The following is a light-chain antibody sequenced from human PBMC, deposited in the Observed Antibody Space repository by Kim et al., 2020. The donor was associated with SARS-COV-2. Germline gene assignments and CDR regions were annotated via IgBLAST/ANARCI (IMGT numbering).Light chain of an antibody. J-gene: IGLJ2*01. CDR1: ASNIGGNY. V-gene: IGLV1-47*01. Sequence: ELTQPPSVSATPGQRVTISCTGSASNIGGNYVFWYQQVPPTAPKLLIFRDNLRPSGVPDRFSGSKSGTSASLAISGLRSEDDGDFYCASWDDSLSGMVFGGRTQLTVL. CDR3: ASWDDSLSGMV. CDR2: RDN.